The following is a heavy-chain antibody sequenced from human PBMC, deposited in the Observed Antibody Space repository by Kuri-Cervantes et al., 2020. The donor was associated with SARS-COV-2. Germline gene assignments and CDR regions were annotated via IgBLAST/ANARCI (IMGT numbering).Heavy chain of an antibody. CDR3: ARKFWSGYLLDY. D-gene: IGHD3-3*01. Sequence: SVKVSCKASGGTFSSYAISWVRQAPGQGLEWMGRIIPILGTANYAQKFQGRVTITADKSTSTAYMELRSLRSDDTAVYYCARKFWSGYLLDYWGQGTLVTVSS. CDR1: GGTFSSYA. V-gene: IGHV1-69*04. J-gene: IGHJ4*02. CDR2: IIPILGTA.